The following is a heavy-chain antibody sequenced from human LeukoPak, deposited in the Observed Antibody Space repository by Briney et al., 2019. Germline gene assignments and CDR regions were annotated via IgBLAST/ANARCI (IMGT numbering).Heavy chain of an antibody. CDR2: ISGSGGST. Sequence: GGSLRLSCAASEFTFSSYAVSWVRQAPGKGLEWVSAISGSGGSTYYADSVKGRFTISRDNSKNTLYLQMNSLRAEDTAVYYCARRARPSGYFDYWGQGTLVTVSS. CDR3: ARRARPSGYFDY. D-gene: IGHD3-10*01. CDR1: EFTFSSYA. J-gene: IGHJ4*02. V-gene: IGHV3-23*01.